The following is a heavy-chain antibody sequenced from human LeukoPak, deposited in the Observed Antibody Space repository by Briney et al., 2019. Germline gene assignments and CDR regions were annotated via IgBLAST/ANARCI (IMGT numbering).Heavy chain of an antibody. Sequence: ASVKVSCKASGYTFINYPINWVRQAPGQGLEWMGIINPSGGSTSYAQKFQGRVTMTRDTSTSTVYMELSSLRSEDTAVYYCARGWSIGPPGRGLPWGRGTLVTVSS. CDR1: GYTFINYP. D-gene: IGHD6-6*01. CDR2: INPSGGST. J-gene: IGHJ5*02. V-gene: IGHV1-46*01. CDR3: ARGWSIGPPGRGLP.